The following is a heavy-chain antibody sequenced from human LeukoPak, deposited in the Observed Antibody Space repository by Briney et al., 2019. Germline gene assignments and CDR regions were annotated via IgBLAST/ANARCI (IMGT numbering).Heavy chain of an antibody. J-gene: IGHJ4*02. V-gene: IGHV3-30*18. Sequence: PGGSLRLSCAVSGFTFSSYGMHWVRQAPGKGLEWVAVISYDGSNKYYADSVKGRFTISRDNSKNTLYLQMNSLRAEDTAVYYCAKDLYYYGSGSYSLVGYWGQGTLVTVSS. CDR3: AKDLYYYGSGSYSLVGY. CDR1: GFTFSSYG. CDR2: ISYDGSNK. D-gene: IGHD3-10*01.